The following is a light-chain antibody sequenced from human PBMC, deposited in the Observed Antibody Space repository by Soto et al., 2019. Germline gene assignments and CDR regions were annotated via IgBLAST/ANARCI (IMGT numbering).Light chain of an antibody. CDR1: QSVSSN. J-gene: IGKJ1*01. Sequence: EIVMTQSPATLSVSPGERATLSCRASQSVSSNLAWYQQKPGQAPRLLIYGPSTRATGIPARFSGSGSGTEFTLTISSLQSEELAVYYCQQYNNWPRTFGQGTKVEIK. CDR3: QQYNNWPRT. V-gene: IGKV3-15*01. CDR2: GPS.